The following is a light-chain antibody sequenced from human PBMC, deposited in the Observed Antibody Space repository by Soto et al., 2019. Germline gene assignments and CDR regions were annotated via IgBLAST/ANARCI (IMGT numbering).Light chain of an antibody. Sequence: QAVVTQPPSASGSLGQSVTISCTGTSGDVGGYDYVSWYQQHPGKAPKLIIYQVSQRASGVPDRFSGSKSGNTASLTVSGLQAEDETDYYCCSYTGGNSVVFGGGTKVTVL. CDR3: CSYTGGNSVV. V-gene: IGLV2-8*01. CDR1: SGDVGGYDY. CDR2: QVS. J-gene: IGLJ2*01.